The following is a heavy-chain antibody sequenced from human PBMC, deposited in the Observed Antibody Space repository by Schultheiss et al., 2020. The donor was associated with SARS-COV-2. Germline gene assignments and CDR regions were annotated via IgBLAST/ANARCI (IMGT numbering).Heavy chain of an antibody. Sequence: SETLSLTCTVSGGSISSYYWSWIRQPPGKGLEWIGSIYYSGSTYYNPSLKSRVTISVDTSKNQFSLKLSSVTAADTAVYYCARAEGFMTHFDYWGQGTLVTVSS. D-gene: IGHD3-10*01. CDR2: IYYSGST. J-gene: IGHJ4*02. V-gene: IGHV4-59*08. CDR3: ARAEGFMTHFDY. CDR1: GGSISSYY.